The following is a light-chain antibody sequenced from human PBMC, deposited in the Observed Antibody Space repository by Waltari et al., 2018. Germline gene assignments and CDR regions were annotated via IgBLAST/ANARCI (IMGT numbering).Light chain of an antibody. V-gene: IGKV3D-15*01. J-gene: IGKJ5*01. CDR3: QQYNNWPAIT. CDR1: PSVSSN. Sequence: EIVLTQSPVTLSVSPGDRATISCRASPSVSSNFVWYQHKPGQAPRLLIYGASTRATGIPDRFSGSGSGTEFTLTISSLQSEDFAVYYCQQYNNWPAITFGQGTRLEIK. CDR2: GAS.